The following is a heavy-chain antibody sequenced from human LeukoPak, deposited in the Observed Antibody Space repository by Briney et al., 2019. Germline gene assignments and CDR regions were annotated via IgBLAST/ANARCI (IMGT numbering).Heavy chain of an antibody. Sequence: GASLQISCQGSGSTFSNDWITWVRQLPGKGLEWMGKINPSDSYTDYNPPFQGHVTISADKSISTAYLQWSSLKASDTAIYYCARGLGWLDPWGQGTLVTVSS. J-gene: IGHJ5*02. CDR2: INPSDSYT. CDR1: GSTFSNDW. CDR3: ARGLGWLDP. V-gene: IGHV5-10-1*01.